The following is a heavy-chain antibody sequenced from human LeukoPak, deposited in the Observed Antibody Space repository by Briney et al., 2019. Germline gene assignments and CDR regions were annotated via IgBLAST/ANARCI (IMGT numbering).Heavy chain of an antibody. CDR1: GYSISSGYY. D-gene: IGHD6-13*01. CDR3: ARYHSTEGPFDP. V-gene: IGHV4-38-2*02. J-gene: IGHJ5*02. Sequence: PSETLSLTCTVSGYSISSGYYWGWIRQPPGKGLEWIGSIYHSGSTYYSPSLKSRVTISVDTSKNQFSLKLSSVTAADTAVYYCARYHSTEGPFDPWGQGTLVTVSS. CDR2: IYHSGST.